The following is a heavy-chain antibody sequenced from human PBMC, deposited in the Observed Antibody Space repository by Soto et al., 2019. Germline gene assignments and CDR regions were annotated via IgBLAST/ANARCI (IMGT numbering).Heavy chain of an antibody. J-gene: IGHJ4*02. CDR3: AKDQSRLRIEYSSPVPL. V-gene: IGHV3-23*01. D-gene: IGHD6-6*01. Sequence: GGSLRLSCAASGFTFSSYAMSWVRQAPGKGLEWVSAISGSGGSTYYADSVKGRFTISRDNSKNTLYLQMNSLRAEDTAVYYGAKDQSRLRIEYSSPVPLWGQGTLVTVSS. CDR1: GFTFSSYA. CDR2: ISGSGGST.